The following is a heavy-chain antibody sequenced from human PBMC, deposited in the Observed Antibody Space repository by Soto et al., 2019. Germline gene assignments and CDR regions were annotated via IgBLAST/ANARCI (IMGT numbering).Heavy chain of an antibody. CDR3: AKARVKGVSPDFDS. V-gene: IGHV4-59*01. Sequence: PSETLSLTCTVSGDPIMSYSLNWIRPPPGKGLESIGYIYYSGGTSYNPSLQSRVTMSLDTSQRQVSLTLSSVTAADTAVYYCAKARVKGVSPDFDSWGQGILVTVSS. CDR1: GDPIMSYS. D-gene: IGHD2-8*01. CDR2: IYYSGGT. J-gene: IGHJ4*02.